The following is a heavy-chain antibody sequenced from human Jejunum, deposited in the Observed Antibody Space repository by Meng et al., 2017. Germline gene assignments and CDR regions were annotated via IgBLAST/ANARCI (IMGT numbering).Heavy chain of an antibody. Sequence: GGSLRLSCAASGFIFSNYGMNWVRQAPGNGLEYVAGINKNGGSTDYADSVKGRFTISRDNSKSILYLQMGSLRAEDMAVYYCARPRDTTIHYVGMDVWGQGTTVTVSS. D-gene: IGHD5-18*01. CDR3: ARPRDTTIHYVGMDV. V-gene: IGHV3-64*02. CDR2: INKNGGST. CDR1: GFIFSNYG. J-gene: IGHJ6*02.